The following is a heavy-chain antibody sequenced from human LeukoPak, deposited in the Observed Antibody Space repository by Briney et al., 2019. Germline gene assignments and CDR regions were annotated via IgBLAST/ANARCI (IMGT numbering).Heavy chain of an antibody. Sequence: SETLSLTCAVSGGSISSNSYYWGWIRQPPGKGLEWIGSIYYSGSTYYNPSLKSRVTISVDTSKNQFSLKLSSVTAADTAVYYCARFGYSYGYGDYWGQGTLVTVSS. D-gene: IGHD5-18*01. V-gene: IGHV4-39*01. CDR1: GGSISSNSYY. CDR2: IYYSGST. J-gene: IGHJ4*02. CDR3: ARFGYSYGYGDY.